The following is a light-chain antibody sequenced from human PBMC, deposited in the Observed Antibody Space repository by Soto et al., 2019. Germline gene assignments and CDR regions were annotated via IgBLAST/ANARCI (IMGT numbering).Light chain of an antibody. CDR1: QVIGSRY. V-gene: IGKV3-20*01. CDR3: QQFGNSSPLT. J-gene: IGKJ2*01. CDR2: GAS. Sequence: EIVMTQSPGTLSLSPGERATISCRASQVIGSRYLAWYHQKSGQAHRLLIYGASSRATGIPDRSSGSGYGTDFTITINRLDPEDSGVHYCQQFGNSSPLTFGQGTKLEIK.